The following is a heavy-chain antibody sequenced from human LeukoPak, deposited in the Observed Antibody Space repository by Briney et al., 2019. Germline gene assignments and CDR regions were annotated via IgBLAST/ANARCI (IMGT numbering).Heavy chain of an antibody. CDR3: ARGDVWFDP. V-gene: IGHV3-74*01. CDR2: INSDGSST. J-gene: IGHJ5*02. Sequence: GGSLRLSCAASGFTVSSNYMSWVRQAPGKGLVWVSRINSDGSSTNYADSVKGRFTISRDNGKNTLYLQMNSLRVEDTAVYYCARGDVWFDPWGQGTLVTVSS. CDR1: GFTVSSNY.